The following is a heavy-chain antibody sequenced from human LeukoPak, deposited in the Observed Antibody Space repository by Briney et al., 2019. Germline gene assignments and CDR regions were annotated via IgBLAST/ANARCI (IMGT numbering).Heavy chain of an antibody. Sequence: SETLSLTCTVSGYSISSGYYWGWIRQPPGKGLEWIGSIYHSGSTYYNPSLKSRVTISVDTSKNQFSLKLSSVTAADTAVYYCAKSHDFWSGYEDYWGQGTLVTVSS. CDR2: IYHSGST. CDR3: AKSHDFWSGYEDY. D-gene: IGHD3-3*01. J-gene: IGHJ4*02. CDR1: GYSISSGYY. V-gene: IGHV4-38-2*02.